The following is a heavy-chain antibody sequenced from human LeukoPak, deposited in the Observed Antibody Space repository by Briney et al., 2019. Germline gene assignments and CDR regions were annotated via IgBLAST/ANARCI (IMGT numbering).Heavy chain of an antibody. J-gene: IGHJ4*02. CDR2: IYPGDSDI. D-gene: IGHD3-22*01. V-gene: IGHV5-51*01. CDR3: ARQGVYYSDSSAFFH. CDR1: GYRFTNYW. Sequence: GESLKISCKASGYRFTNYWIPWVRQMPGKGLELMGSIYPGDSDIRYSPSFQEQVTISADKSFTTAYLQWRSLKASDTAIYYCARQGVYYSDSSAFFHWGQGTRVTVSS.